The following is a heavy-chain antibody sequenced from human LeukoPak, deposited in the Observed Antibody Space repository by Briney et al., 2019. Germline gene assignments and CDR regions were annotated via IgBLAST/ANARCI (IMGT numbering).Heavy chain of an antibody. J-gene: IGHJ4*02. CDR1: GGSISTYY. V-gene: IGHV4-59*08. D-gene: IGHD1-26*01. Sequence: SETLSLTCTVSGGSISTYYWTWIRQPPGKELEWIGYIYYTGNTNYNPALKSRVTFSLDTSRNQFSLKLNSVTAADTAVYYCARHSRTYYDFDYWGQGTLVTVSS. CDR3: ARHSRTYYDFDY. CDR2: IYYTGNT.